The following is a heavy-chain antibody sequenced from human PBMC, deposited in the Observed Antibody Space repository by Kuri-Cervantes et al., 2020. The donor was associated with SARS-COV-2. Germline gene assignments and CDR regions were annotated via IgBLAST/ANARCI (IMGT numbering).Heavy chain of an antibody. V-gene: IGHV3-33*01. J-gene: IGHJ6*02. Sequence: LSLTCAASGFTFSSYGMHWVRQAPGKGLEWVAVIWYDGSNKYYADSVKGRFTISRDNSKNTLYLQMNSLRAEDTAVYYCARGKTYYDFWSPYPNLYGMDVWGQGTTVTGSS. CDR2: IWYDGSNK. CDR3: ARGKTYYDFWSPYPNLYGMDV. CDR1: GFTFSSYG. D-gene: IGHD3-3*01.